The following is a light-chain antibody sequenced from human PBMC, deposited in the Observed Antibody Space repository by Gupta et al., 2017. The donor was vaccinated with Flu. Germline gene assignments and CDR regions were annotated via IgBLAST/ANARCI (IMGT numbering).Light chain of an antibody. CDR2: KAS. CDR3: QQYNGYPYT. CDR1: QSISSW. J-gene: IGKJ2*01. Sequence: DIQMTQSPSTLSASVGDRFTITCRASQSISSWLAWYQQKPGKAPNLLIYKASNLESGVPSRFSGSGSGTEFTLTISSLQPDDFATYYCQQYNGYPYTFGQGTKLEIK. V-gene: IGKV1-5*03.